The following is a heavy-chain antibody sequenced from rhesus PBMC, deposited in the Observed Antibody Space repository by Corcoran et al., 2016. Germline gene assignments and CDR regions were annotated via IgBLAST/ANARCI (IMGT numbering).Heavy chain of an antibody. CDR3: AKDHTGVIMFDY. CDR2: ISSGGSI. J-gene: IGHJ4*01. D-gene: IGHD3-22*01. CDR1: GFTSGNSD. Sequence: EVQLVESGGGLVQPGGSLRLSCAAHGFTSGNSDLIWIRQAPGKGLEWGTYISSGGSIYYSDSVKGRFTISRDNAKNTLYLQMSSLRVEDTAVYYCAKDHTGVIMFDYWGQGVLVTVSS. V-gene: IGHV3S43*01.